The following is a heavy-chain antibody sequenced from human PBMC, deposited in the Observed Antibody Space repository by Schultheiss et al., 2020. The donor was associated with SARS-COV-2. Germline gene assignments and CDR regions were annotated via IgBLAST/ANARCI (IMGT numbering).Heavy chain of an antibody. J-gene: IGHJ4*02. CDR2: ISSSSSYI. D-gene: IGHD1-26*01. CDR3: ARDLVGATLDY. Sequence: GESLKISCAASGFTFSNAWMSWVRQAPGKGLEWVSSISSSSSYIYYADSVKGRFTISRDNSKNTLYLQMNSLRAEDTAVYYCARDLVGATLDYWGQGTLVTVSS. V-gene: IGHV3-21*01. CDR1: GFTFSNAW.